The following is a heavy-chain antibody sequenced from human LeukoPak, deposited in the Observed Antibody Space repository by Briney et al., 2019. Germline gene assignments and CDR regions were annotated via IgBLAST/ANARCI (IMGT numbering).Heavy chain of an antibody. CDR1: GFTLSTYW. CDR3: ARAYSGSSRVFDY. CDR2: IKQDGSEK. J-gene: IGHJ4*02. V-gene: IGHV3-7*04. Sequence: GGSLRLSCAASGFTLSTYWMSWVRQAPGKGLEWVANIKQDGSEKYYVDSVKGRFTISRDNAKNSLYLQLNSLRTEDTAVYYCARAYSGSSRVFDYWGQGTLVTVSS. D-gene: IGHD1-26*01.